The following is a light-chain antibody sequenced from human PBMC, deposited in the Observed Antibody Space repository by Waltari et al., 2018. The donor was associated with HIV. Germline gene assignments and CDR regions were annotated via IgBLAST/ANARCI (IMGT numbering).Light chain of an antibody. CDR1: SSDVGAYNY. CDR2: EVS. Sequence: QSALTQPASVSGSPGQSITISCTGTSSDVGAYNYVSWYQQHPAKAPKIMIYEVSNRPSGVSNRFSCSKSGNTASLTISGLQAEDEADYYCSSYTSSSTPVVFGGGTKLTVL. V-gene: IGLV2-14*01. J-gene: IGLJ2*01. CDR3: SSYTSSSTPVV.